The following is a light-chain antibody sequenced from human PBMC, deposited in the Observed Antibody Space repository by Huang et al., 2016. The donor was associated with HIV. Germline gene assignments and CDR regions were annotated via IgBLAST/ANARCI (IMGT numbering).Light chain of an antibody. CDR3: HQSSSLPYT. J-gene: IGKJ2*01. Sequence: EIVLTQSPDFQSVTPQEKITITCRASQNIGNSLHWYQQKPDQSPQLLIKYASPTISGVPSRFSGSGSGTDFTLTINTPEAGDAATYYCHQSSSLPYTFGQGTKLEIK. CDR1: QNIGNS. CDR2: YAS. V-gene: IGKV6-21*02.